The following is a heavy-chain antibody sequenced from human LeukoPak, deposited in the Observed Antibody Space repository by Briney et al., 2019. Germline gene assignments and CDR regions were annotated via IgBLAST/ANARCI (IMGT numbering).Heavy chain of an antibody. CDR3: ATPAYCGGDCYSTWFDP. V-gene: IGHV1-46*01. D-gene: IGHD2-21*02. J-gene: IGHJ5*02. CDR1: GYTFTSYY. Sequence: ASVKVSCKASGYTFTSYYMHWVRQAPGQGLEWMGIINPSGGSTSYAQKFQGRVTMTRDTSTSTVYMELSSLRSEDTAVYYCATPAYCGGDCYSTWFDPWGQGTLVTVSS. CDR2: INPSGGST.